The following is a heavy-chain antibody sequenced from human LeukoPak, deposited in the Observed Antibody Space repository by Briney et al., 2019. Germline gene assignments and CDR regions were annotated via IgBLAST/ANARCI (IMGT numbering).Heavy chain of an antibody. V-gene: IGHV3-23*01. D-gene: IGHD3-22*01. J-gene: IGHJ3*02. CDR3: AKPANDYYDSSGYYFGAFDI. CDR1: GFTFSNSY. CDR2: ISGSGGST. Sequence: GGSLRLSCAASGFTFSNSYMSWVRQAPGKGLEWVSAISGSGGSTYYADSVKGRFTISRDNSKNTLYLQMNSLRAEDTAVYYCAKPANDYYDSSGYYFGAFDIWGQGTMVTVSS.